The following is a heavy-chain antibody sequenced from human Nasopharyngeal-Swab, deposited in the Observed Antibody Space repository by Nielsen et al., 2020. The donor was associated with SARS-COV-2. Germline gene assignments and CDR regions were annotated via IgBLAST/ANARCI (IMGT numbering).Heavy chain of an antibody. V-gene: IGHV4-59*01. D-gene: IGHD3-10*01. CDR2: IYYSGST. CDR3: ARDRGIFQYYYYGMDV. Sequence: RQAPGKGLEWIGYIYYSGSTNYNPSLKSRVTISVDTSKNQFSLKLSSVTAADTAVYYCARDRGIFQYYYYGMDVWGQGTTVTAP. J-gene: IGHJ6*02.